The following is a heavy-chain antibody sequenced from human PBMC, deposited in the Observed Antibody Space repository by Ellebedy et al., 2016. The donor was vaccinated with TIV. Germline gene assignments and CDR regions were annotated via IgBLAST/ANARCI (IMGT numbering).Heavy chain of an antibody. J-gene: IGHJ4*02. D-gene: IGHD3-22*01. CDR2: IFGSGGKR. Sequence: GESLKISCAASGFTFSPYAMSWVRQAPGKGLEWVSGIFGSGGKRYADSVKGRFTISRDNSKQTVDLQMDSLRAEDTAIYFCAKDRTPGDGYWVVDNWGQGTLVSVSS. CDR3: AKDRTPGDGYWVVDN. CDR1: GFTFSPYA. V-gene: IGHV3-23*01.